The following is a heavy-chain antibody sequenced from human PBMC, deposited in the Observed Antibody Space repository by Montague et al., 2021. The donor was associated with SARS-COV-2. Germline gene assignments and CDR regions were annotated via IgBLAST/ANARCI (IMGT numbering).Heavy chain of an antibody. J-gene: IGHJ4*02. Sequence: PALVKTTQTLTLTCTFSGFSLSTSGICVSWIRQPPGKALEWLTLIDWDDDKYYSTSLKTRLTISKDTSKNQVVLTMTNMDPVDTATYYCARSYGTTVVTRAFDYWGQGTLVTVSS. CDR2: IDWDDDK. CDR3: ARSYGTTVVTRAFDY. V-gene: IGHV2-70*01. CDR1: GFSLSTSGIC. D-gene: IGHD4-23*01.